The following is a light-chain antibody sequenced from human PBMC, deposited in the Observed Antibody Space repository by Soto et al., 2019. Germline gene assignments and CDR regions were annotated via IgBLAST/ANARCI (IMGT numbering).Light chain of an antibody. CDR2: DVS. J-gene: IGKJ1*01. V-gene: IGKV3-20*01. Sequence: ETVLTQSPGTLSLSPGERDTLSCRSSQSVSSNYLAWYQQKPGQAPRLLIYDVSSRATGIPDRFSGSGSGTDFTLTISRLEPEDFAMYYWQQYGSSPTFGQGTKVEIK. CDR1: QSVSSNY. CDR3: QQYGSSPT.